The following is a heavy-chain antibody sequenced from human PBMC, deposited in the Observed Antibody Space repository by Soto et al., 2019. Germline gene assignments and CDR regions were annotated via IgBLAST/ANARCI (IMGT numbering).Heavy chain of an antibody. CDR3: ARDQGGEFLKGSGMDV. CDR1: GDSISRYY. Sequence: QVQLQESGPGLVKPSETLSLTCTVSGDSISRYYWSWIRLSPGKGLEWIGYIYYSGETNYNPSVESRVTISVDRTKNQFSLKLSSVTAADTAVYYCARDQGGEFLKGSGMDVWGQGTTVTVSS. J-gene: IGHJ6*02. D-gene: IGHD3-10*01. CDR2: IYYSGET. V-gene: IGHV4-59*01.